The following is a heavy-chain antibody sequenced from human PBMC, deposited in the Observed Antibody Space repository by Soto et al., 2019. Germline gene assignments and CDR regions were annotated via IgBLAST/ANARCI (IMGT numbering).Heavy chain of an antibody. CDR1: GFTFSTHA. CDR2: FSGSGGNI. V-gene: IGHV3-23*01. Sequence: SLRLSCGASGFTFSTHAMSWVRQAPGKGLEWVSTFSGSGGNIYYAESVKGRLTISRDDSKNTLYLQMNSLRVEDTAVYYCAKDPPWTVGPLAMDVWGQGTTVTVSS. D-gene: IGHD2-2*01. J-gene: IGHJ6*02. CDR3: AKDPPWTVGPLAMDV.